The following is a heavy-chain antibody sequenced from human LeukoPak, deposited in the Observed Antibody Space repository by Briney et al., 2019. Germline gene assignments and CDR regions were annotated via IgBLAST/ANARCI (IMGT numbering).Heavy chain of an antibody. CDR1: GFTFNSYS. CDR2: ISSSGYI. D-gene: IGHD1-26*01. V-gene: IGHV3-21*01. J-gene: IGHJ5*02. CDR3: AREYSGSYQENPFDP. Sequence: GGSLRLSCAASGFTFNSYSMYWVRQAPGKGLEWVSSISSSGYIYYADSVRGRFTISRDNAKNSLYLQMNSLRAEDTAVYYCAREYSGSYQENPFDPWGQGTLVTVSS.